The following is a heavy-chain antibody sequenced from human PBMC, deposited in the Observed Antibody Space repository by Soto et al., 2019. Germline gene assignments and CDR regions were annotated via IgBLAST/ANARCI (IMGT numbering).Heavy chain of an antibody. V-gene: IGHV1-69*06. CDR3: VRNIVLMVYASPGAFDI. CDR1: GGTFSSYA. J-gene: IGHJ3*02. CDR2: IIPIFGTA. Sequence: QVQLVQSGAEVKKPGSSVKVSCKASGGTFSSYAISWVRQAPGQGLEWMGGIIPIFGTANYAQKFQGRVTITADKSTSTAYMELSSLRSEDTAVYYCVRNIVLMVYASPGAFDIWGQGTMVTVSS. D-gene: IGHD2-8*01.